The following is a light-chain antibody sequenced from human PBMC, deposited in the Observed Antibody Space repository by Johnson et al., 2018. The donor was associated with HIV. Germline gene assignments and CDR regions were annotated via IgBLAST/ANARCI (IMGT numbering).Light chain of an antibody. J-gene: IGLJ1*01. Sequence: QSVLTQPPSVSAAPGQKVTISCSGSSSNIGNNYVSWYQQLPGTAPKLLIYDNNKRPSGIPDRFSGSKSGTSATLDITGLQTGDEADYYCGTWDSSLITGGYFYVFGTGTKVTVL. CDR1: SSNIGNNY. V-gene: IGLV1-51*01. CDR2: DNN. CDR3: GTWDSSLITGGYFYV.